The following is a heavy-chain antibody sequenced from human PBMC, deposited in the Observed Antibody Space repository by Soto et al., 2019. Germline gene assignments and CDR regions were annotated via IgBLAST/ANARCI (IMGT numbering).Heavy chain of an antibody. V-gene: IGHV3-30-3*01. Sequence: VQLAESGGDVVQPGRSLRLSCAASGFIFSSFALHWVRQTPDKGLEWVAFISNDGSQTYYADSVKGRFTISRDNSNNSLTLRMDRLRPEDTARYYCARDPYFDYMYGTPDYWGQGTLVAVSS. CDR2: ISNDGSQT. D-gene: IGHD3-16*01. CDR1: GFIFSSFA. J-gene: IGHJ4*02. CDR3: ARDPYFDYMYGTPDY.